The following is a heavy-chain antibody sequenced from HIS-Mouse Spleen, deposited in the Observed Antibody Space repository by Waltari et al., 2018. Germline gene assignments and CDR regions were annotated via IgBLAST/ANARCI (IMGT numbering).Heavy chain of an antibody. Sequence: QVQLVQSGAEVKKPGASVQVSCKASGYTFTGYSMTCVRQAPGQGLEWMGWINPNSGGTNYAQKFQGRVTMTRDTSISTAYMELSRLRSDDTAVYYCAREPLRDGYNSYYYYGMDVWGQGTTVTVSS. CDR1: GYTFTGYS. V-gene: IGHV1-2*02. D-gene: IGHD5-12*01. J-gene: IGHJ6*02. CDR3: AREPLRDGYNSYYYYGMDV. CDR2: INPNSGGT.